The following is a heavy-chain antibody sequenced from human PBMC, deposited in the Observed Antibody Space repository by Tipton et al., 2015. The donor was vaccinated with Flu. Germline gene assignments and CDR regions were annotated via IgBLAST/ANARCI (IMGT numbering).Heavy chain of an antibody. CDR2: ISSSGSTI. V-gene: IGHV3-11*01. Sequence: LSLTCAVSGDSIRSDYFWGWIRQAPGKGLEWISHISSSGSTINYADSVKGRFTISRDNAKNSLYLQMNSLRAEDTAVYYCARDHPPSITVLGEITDYFGMDVWGQGTTVTVSS. J-gene: IGHJ6*02. CDR3: ARDHPPSITVLGEITDYFGMDV. D-gene: IGHD3-3*01. CDR1: GDSIRSDYF.